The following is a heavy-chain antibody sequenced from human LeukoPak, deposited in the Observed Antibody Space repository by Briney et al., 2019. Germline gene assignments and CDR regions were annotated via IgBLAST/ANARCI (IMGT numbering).Heavy chain of an antibody. Sequence: ASVKVSCKASGGTFRSYAISWVRQAPGQGLEWMGGIIPIFGTANYAQKFQGRVTITADESTSTAYMELSSLRSEDTAVYYCASGTTDIVVVPATLRNYYFDYWGQGTLVTVSS. V-gene: IGHV1-69*13. CDR2: IIPIFGTA. CDR1: GGTFRSYA. J-gene: IGHJ4*02. D-gene: IGHD2-2*01. CDR3: ASGTTDIVVVPATLRNYYFDY.